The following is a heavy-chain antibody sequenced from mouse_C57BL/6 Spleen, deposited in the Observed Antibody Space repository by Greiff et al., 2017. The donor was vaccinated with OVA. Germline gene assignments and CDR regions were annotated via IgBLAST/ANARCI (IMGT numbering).Heavy chain of an antibody. CDR2: INPNYGTT. Sequence: VQLQQSGPELVKPGASVKISCKASGYSFTDYNMNWVKQSTGKSLEWIGVINPNYGTTSYNQKFKGKATLTVDQSSSTAYMQLNSLTSEDSAVYYCASVYGSSYVGRYFDVWGTGTTVTVSS. CDR1: GYSFTDYN. D-gene: IGHD1-1*01. V-gene: IGHV1-39*01. J-gene: IGHJ1*03. CDR3: ASVYGSSYVGRYFDV.